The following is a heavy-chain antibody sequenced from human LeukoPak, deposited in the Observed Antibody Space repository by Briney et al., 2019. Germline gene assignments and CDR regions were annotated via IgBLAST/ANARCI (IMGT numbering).Heavy chain of an antibody. CDR2: IYPGDSDT. CDR3: ARLDRGAAAIVLYNWFDP. J-gene: IGHJ5*02. CDR1: GYSFTSYW. D-gene: IGHD2-2*01. Sequence: GESLKISCKGSGYSFTSYWIGWVRQMPGKGLEWMGIIYPGDSDTRYSTSFQGQVTISADKSISTAYLQWSSLKASDTAMYYCARLDRGAAAIVLYNWFDPWGQGTLVTVSS. V-gene: IGHV5-51*01.